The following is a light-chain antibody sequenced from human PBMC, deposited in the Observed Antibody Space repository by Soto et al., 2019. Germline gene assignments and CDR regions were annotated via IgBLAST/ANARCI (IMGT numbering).Light chain of an antibody. CDR1: QSVSSN. CDR2: AAS. CDR3: HQYKNWPTT. V-gene: IGKV3-15*01. Sequence: EIVMTQSPATLSVSPGERATLSCRASQSVSSNLAWYQQKPGQAPRLLIYAASTRATGIRSRFSGSGSGTEFTLTISSLEYEDFSVYHCHQYKNWPTTFGQGTKLYIK. J-gene: IGKJ2*01.